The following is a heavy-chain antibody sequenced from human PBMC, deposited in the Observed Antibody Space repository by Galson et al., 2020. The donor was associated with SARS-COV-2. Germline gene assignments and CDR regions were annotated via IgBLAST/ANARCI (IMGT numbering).Heavy chain of an antibody. Sequence: ASVKVSCKASGYKFSDFYIHWVRQAPGQGLEWMGRINPKSGGTNYAQNFQGRVTLSRDTSISTAYMELSGLRSDDTAIYYCAREGGEYFYGSGTYYAYYCDYWGQGNLVTVSS. CDR3: AREGGEYFYGSGTYYAYYCDY. CDR2: INPKSGGT. D-gene: IGHD3-10*01. CDR1: GYKFSDFY. J-gene: IGHJ4*02. V-gene: IGHV1-2*06.